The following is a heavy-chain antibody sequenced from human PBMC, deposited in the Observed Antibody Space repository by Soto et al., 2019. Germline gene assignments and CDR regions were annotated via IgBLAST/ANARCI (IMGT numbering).Heavy chain of an antibody. CDR3: AKDLGSLRLHSDEFYGLDV. CDR2: KESGGST. CDR1: YITTSSTY. V-gene: IGHV3-53*01. J-gene: IGHJ6*02. Sequence: AGSMGLSCTASYITTSSTYLRWVRQAPGVGEGWVGVKESGGSTHYADSVQGRFTISRDMPKNTVYLQLRTLRADDTAVYYCAKDLGSLRLHSDEFYGLDVWGQGTTVTVSS. D-gene: IGHD4-4*01.